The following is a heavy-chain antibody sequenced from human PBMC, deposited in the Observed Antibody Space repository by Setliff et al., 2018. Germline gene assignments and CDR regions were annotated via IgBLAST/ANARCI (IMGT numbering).Heavy chain of an antibody. CDR2: ISGSGGST. J-gene: IGHJ6*03. CDR1: GFTFSSYA. D-gene: IGHD4-4*01. Sequence: GGSLRLSCAASGFTFSSYAMSWVRQAPGKGLEWVSAISGSGGSTYYADSVPGLFTISRDNSKNTLYLQMNSLRAEDTAVYYCARSTETFSGEDFYFFYYMDVWGKGTTVTVLL. V-gene: IGHV3-23*01. CDR3: ARSTETFSGEDFYFFYYMDV.